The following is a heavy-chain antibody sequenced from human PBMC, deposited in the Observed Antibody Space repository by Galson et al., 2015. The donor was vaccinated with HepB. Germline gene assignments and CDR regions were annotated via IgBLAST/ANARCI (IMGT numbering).Heavy chain of an antibody. Sequence: SLRLSCAASGFTFSTYSMNWVRQAPGKGLEWVSFISSRSTYIYYADSVKGRFTISRDNAKNSLYLQVNSLRAEDTAIYYCARGRYGDYAHAYVDHWGQGTLFTVSS. J-gene: IGHJ4*02. CDR2: ISSRSTYI. V-gene: IGHV3-21*01. CDR3: ARGRYGDYAHAYVDH. D-gene: IGHD4-17*01. CDR1: GFTFSTYS.